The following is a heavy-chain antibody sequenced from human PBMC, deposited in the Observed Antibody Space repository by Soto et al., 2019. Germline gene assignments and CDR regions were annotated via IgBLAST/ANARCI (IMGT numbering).Heavy chain of an antibody. D-gene: IGHD6-13*01. Sequence: PGESLKISCQCSGYTFSNFWIGWVRQLPGQSLEWMGIIYPGDHETRYSPSFLGKVTISAEKSINTAYLQWSSLEASDSAFYFCARSPRSRPYFDVWGQGAMVTVSS. CDR1: GYTFSNFW. CDR2: IYPGDHET. CDR3: ARSPRSRPYFDV. V-gene: IGHV5-51*01. J-gene: IGHJ4*02.